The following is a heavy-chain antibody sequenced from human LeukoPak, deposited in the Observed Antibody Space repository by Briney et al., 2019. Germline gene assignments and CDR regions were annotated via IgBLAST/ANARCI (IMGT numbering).Heavy chain of an antibody. V-gene: IGHV3-11*04. D-gene: IGHD2-15*01. CDR3: ARGAYCSGGSCYSVFAFDI. J-gene: IGHJ3*02. CDR1: GFTFSDYY. Sequence: TGGSLRLSCAASGFTFSDYYMSWIRQAPGKGLEWVSYINSSGSTIYYADSVKGRFTISRDNAKNSLYLQMNSLRAEDTAVYYCARGAYCSGGSCYSVFAFDIWGQGTMVTVSS. CDR2: INSSGSTI.